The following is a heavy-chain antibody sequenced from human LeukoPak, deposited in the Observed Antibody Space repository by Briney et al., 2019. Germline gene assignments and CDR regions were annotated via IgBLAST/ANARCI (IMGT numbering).Heavy chain of an antibody. CDR2: IYTSGST. V-gene: IGHV4-4*07. D-gene: IGHD6-19*01. J-gene: IGHJ3*02. CDR3: AIDPGPPRLAFDI. Sequence: SETLSLTCTVSGGSISSYYWSWIRQPAGKGLEGIGRIYTSGSTNYNPSLKSRVTISVDKSKNQFSLKLSSVTAADTAVYYCAIDPGPPRLAFDIWGQGTMVTVSS. CDR1: GGSISSYY.